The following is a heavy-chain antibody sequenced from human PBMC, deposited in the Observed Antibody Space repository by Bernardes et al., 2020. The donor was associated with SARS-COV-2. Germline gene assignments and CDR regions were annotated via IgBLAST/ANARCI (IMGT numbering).Heavy chain of an antibody. CDR3: ARAKRLWNDAFDL. CDR1: GCTFSRFV. J-gene: IGHJ3*01. V-gene: IGHV1-69*13. Sequence: SVKVSCKASGCTFSRFVISWIRQARGRGLEYMGGVLPMLGTTDYVQKWQGRVTFSADASMNIAYMTLSGLSSEDTASYYCARAKRLWNDAFDLWGQGTKVIVSS. D-gene: IGHD1-1*01. CDR2: VLPMLGTT.